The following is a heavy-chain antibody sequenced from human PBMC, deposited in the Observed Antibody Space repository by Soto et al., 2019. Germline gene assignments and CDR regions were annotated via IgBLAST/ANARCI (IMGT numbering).Heavy chain of an antibody. V-gene: IGHV1-46*01. CDR1: GYTFTSYY. Sequence: ASLKVSCKASGYTFTSYYMHWVRQAPGQGLEWMGIINPSGGSTSYAQKFQGRVTMTRDTSTSTVYMELSSLRSEDTAVYYCARKQDVDTAMVINNGMDVWGQGTTVTVSS. CDR3: ARKQDVDTAMVINNGMDV. J-gene: IGHJ6*02. CDR2: INPSGGST. D-gene: IGHD5-18*01.